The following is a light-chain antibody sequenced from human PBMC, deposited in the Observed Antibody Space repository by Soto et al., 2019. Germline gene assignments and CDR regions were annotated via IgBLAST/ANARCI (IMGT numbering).Light chain of an antibody. CDR1: QSVDGN. J-gene: IGKJ1*01. CDR2: GAS. CDR3: QQYNNWPVT. Sequence: EILMTQSPATLSVSPGERATLSCRASQSVDGNLAWYQQKPGQAPRLLIYGASTRATGISARFSGSGSGTEFTLTISSLQSEDFAVYYCQQYNNWPVTFGQGTKVDIK. V-gene: IGKV3-15*01.